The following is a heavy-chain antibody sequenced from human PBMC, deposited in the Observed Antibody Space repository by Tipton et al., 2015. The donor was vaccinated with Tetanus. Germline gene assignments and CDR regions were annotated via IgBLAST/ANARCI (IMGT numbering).Heavy chain of an antibody. CDR1: GFTFSSYA. CDR2: INRDGSEK. V-gene: IGHV3-7*03. CDR3: ARYLFAYGMDV. Sequence: SLRLSCAASGFTFSSYAMSWVRQAPGKGLEWVAHINRDGSEKACADAVQGRFSISRDSAKNSLSLQMNSLRAEDTAVYYCARYLFAYGMDVWGQGTTVTVSS. J-gene: IGHJ6*02.